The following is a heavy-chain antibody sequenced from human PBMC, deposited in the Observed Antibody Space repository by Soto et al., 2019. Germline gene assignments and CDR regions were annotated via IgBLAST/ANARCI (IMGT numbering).Heavy chain of an antibody. D-gene: IGHD6-6*01. V-gene: IGHV3-7*01. CDR3: AREFRVRSSSGLLAFDI. Sequence: GGSLRLSCAASGFTFSSYWMSWVRQAPGKGLEWVANIKQDGSEKYYVDSVKGRFTISRDNAKNSLYLQMNSLRAEDTAVYYCAREFRVRSSSGLLAFDIWGQGTMVTVSS. CDR1: GFTFSSYW. CDR2: IKQDGSEK. J-gene: IGHJ3*02.